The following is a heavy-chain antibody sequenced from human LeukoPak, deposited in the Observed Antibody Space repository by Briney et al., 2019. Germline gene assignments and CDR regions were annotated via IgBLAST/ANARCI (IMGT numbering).Heavy chain of an antibody. J-gene: IGHJ4*02. Sequence: SETLSLTWTVSGDSISTYYWSWIRQPPGKGLEWIGYVYYTGSTNHNPSLRSRVTISVDTSKNQFSLKMSSVTAADTAVYYCARARIAVSYFDYWGQGALVTVSS. CDR1: GDSISTYY. CDR3: ARARIAVSYFDY. CDR2: VYYTGST. D-gene: IGHD6-6*01. V-gene: IGHV4-59*01.